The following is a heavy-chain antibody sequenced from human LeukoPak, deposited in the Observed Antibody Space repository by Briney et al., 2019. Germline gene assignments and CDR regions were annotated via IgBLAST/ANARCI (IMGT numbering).Heavy chain of an antibody. V-gene: IGHV4-34*01. CDR1: GGSFSGYY. CDR2: INHSGST. D-gene: IGHD3-3*01. Sequence: SETLSLTCAVYGGSFSGYYWSWIRQPPGKGLEWIGEINHSGSTNYNPSLKSRVTISVDTSKNQFSLKLSSVTAADTAVYYCARHIIRGDYFDYWGQGTLVTVSS. J-gene: IGHJ4*02. CDR3: ARHIIRGDYFDY.